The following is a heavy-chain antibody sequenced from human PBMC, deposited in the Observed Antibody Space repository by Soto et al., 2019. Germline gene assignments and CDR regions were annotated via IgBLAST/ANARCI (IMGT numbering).Heavy chain of an antibody. J-gene: IGHJ4*02. CDR2: ISSSSSTI. CDR1: GFTFSSYS. D-gene: IGHD5-12*01. V-gene: IGHV3-48*01. Sequence: GGSLRLSCAASGFTFSSYSMNWVRQAPGKGLEWVSYISSSSSTIYYADSVKGRFTISRDNAKNSLYLQMNSLRAEDTAVYYCARDLERAEWLRGFDYWGQGTLVTVSS. CDR3: ARDLERAEWLRGFDY.